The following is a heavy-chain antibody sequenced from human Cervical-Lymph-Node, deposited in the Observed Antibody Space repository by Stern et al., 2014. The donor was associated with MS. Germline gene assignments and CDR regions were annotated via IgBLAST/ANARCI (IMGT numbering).Heavy chain of an antibody. CDR1: GYTFTSYG. D-gene: IGHD2-15*01. V-gene: IGHV1-18*01. Sequence: VQLVESGAKVKKLGASVQVSCKASGYTFTSYGISRGRQAPGQGVEWKGWISSYNGNTSYAQKLQGRVTMTTDTSTSTAYMELRSLRSDDTAVYYCARGLLGSENAFDIWGQGTMVTVSS. CDR2: ISSYNGNT. CDR3: ARGLLGSENAFDI. J-gene: IGHJ3*02.